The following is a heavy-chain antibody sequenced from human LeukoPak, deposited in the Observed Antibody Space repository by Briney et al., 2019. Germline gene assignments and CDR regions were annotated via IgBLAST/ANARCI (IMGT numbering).Heavy chain of an antibody. CDR1: GGSISSYY. V-gene: IGHV4-59*12. D-gene: IGHD2-2*01. CDR3: ARDCGTSCPFDY. Sequence: SETLSLTCTVSGGSISSYYWSWIRQPPGKGLEWIGYIYYGGSTNYNPSLKSRVTISVDTSKNQFSLKLSSVTAADTAVYYCARDCGTSCPFDYWGQGTLVTVSS. CDR2: IYYGGST. J-gene: IGHJ4*02.